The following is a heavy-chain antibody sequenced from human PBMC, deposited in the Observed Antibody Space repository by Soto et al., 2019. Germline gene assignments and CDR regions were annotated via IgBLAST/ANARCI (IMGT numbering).Heavy chain of an antibody. D-gene: IGHD3-10*01. J-gene: IGHJ4*02. CDR3: AREYGSGSRFDY. CDR1: GYTFTTYG. CDR2: ISANNVNT. Sequence: QVQLVQSGAEVKKPGTSVKASCKAFGYTFTTYGISWVRKPPEQGLEWRGWISANNVNTNYAQKLQGRVTMTTDTSTSTAYMELRSLRSDDTAVYYCAREYGSGSRFDYWGQGTLVTVSS. V-gene: IGHV1-18*01.